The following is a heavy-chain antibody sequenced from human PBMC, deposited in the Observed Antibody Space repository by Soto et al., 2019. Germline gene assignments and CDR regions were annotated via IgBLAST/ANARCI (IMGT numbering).Heavy chain of an antibody. CDR1: GLTFTNYG. CDR3: ARENCPAGLDV. V-gene: IGHV3-21*01. CDR2: VSKSDYT. Sequence: GGSLTLSCTVSGLTFTNYGINCVRQAPGKGLEWVSSVSKSDYTYYSDSVKGRFTISRDNATNSVSLQMNSLSAEDTAVDYCARENCPAGLDVWGQGTTVTVSS. J-gene: IGHJ6*02. D-gene: IGHD2-21*01.